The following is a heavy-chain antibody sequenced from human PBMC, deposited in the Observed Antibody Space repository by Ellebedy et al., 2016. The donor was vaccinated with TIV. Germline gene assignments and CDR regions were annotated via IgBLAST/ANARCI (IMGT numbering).Heavy chain of an antibody. V-gene: IGHV3-7*03. Sequence: PGGSLRLSCAASGFTFSDYWMSWVRQAPGKGLEWVANIKQDGSQKYYVDSVKGRFTISRDNAKNSLYLQMNSLRAEDTAVYYCARGYSGSFDYWGQGTLVTVSS. D-gene: IGHD5-12*01. CDR3: ARGYSGSFDY. J-gene: IGHJ4*02. CDR1: GFTFSDYW. CDR2: IKQDGSQK.